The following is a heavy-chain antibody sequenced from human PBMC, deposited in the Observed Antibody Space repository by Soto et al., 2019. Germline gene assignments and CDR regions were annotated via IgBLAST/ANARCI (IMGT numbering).Heavy chain of an antibody. V-gene: IGHV3-49*03. Sequence: GGSLRLSCTASGFTFGDYAMSWFRQAPGKGLEWVGFIRSKAYGGTTEYAASVKGRFTISRDDSKSIAYLQMNSLKTEDTAVYYCSSGSYYSGNWFDPWGQGXLVTVYS. CDR3: SSGSYYSGNWFDP. CDR2: IRSKAYGGTT. D-gene: IGHD1-26*01. CDR1: GFTFGDYA. J-gene: IGHJ5*02.